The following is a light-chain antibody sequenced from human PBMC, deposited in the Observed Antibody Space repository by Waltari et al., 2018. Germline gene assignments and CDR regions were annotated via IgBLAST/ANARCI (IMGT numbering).Light chain of an antibody. J-gene: IGKJ1*01. CDR3: QQYYGTPRT. V-gene: IGKV4-1*01. CDR2: WAS. CDR1: QNILYDSNKKNY. Sequence: DIVVTQSPDSLAVSQGERATINCKSSQNILYDSNKKNYLAWYRKKPGQPPWLLIYWASTRAAGVPDRCRGSWSGTEFTLTINSLQTEDVAVYDCQQYYGTPRTFGQGTKVEIK.